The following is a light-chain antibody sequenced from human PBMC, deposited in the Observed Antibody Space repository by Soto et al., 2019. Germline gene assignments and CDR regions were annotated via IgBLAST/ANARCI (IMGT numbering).Light chain of an antibody. V-gene: IGKV3-20*01. CDR3: QQYDSSPKT. CDR1: ESVRRN. CDR2: GAS. J-gene: IGKJ1*01. Sequence: VMTQSPVTLSVSPGERVALSCRASESVRRNLAWYQQKPGQAPRLLIYGASSRATGIPDRFSGSGSGTDFTLTISRLEPEDFAVYYCQQYDSSPKTFGQGTKVDIK.